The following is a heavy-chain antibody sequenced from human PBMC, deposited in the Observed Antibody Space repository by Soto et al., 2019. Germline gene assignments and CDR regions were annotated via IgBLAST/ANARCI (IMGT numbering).Heavy chain of an antibody. V-gene: IGHV3-30-3*01. CDR2: ISYDGSNK. CDR1: GFTFSSYA. D-gene: IGHD3-10*01. J-gene: IGHJ3*02. Sequence: PGGPLRLSCAASGFTFSSYAMHWVRQAPGKGLEWVAVISYDGSNKYYADSVKGRFTISRDNSKNTLYLQMNSLRAEDTAVYYCARDSDRAFDIWGQGTMVNVSS. CDR3: ARDSDRAFDI.